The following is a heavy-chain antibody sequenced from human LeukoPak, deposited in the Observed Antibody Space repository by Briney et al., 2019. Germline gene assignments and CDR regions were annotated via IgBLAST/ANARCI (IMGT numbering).Heavy chain of an antibody. CDR3: ARLRKGRYFSDNFDL. Sequence: SETLSLTCAVSGASISSSSFYWGWIRQPPGKGLQWIGNIYYSGSTYYNPSFNSRLTMSVDTSTNQFSLTMTSLAAADTAVYYSARLRKGRYFSDNFDLWGQGTLVTVSS. CDR2: IYYSGST. CDR1: GASISSSSFY. J-gene: IGHJ4*02. V-gene: IGHV4-39*01. D-gene: IGHD3-9*01.